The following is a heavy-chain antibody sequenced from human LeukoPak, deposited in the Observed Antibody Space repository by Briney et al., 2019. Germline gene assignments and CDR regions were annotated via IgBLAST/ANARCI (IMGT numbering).Heavy chain of an antibody. V-gene: IGHV3-9*01. CDR1: GFIFNNYA. CDR3: AKDNRRHYTSGPNPDSLH. CDR2: ISWNSGSV. J-gene: IGHJ4*02. Sequence: GRSLRLSCAGSGFIFNNYAMHWVRQPPGKGLEWVSGISWNSGSVDYADSVKGRFTISRDNAKNSPYLQMNSLRVEDTAFYYCAKDNRRHYTSGPNPDSLHWGQGALVTVSS. D-gene: IGHD6-19*01.